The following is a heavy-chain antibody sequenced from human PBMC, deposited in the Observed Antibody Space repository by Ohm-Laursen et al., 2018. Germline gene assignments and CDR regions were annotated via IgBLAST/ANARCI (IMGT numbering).Heavy chain of an antibody. Sequence: QTLSLTCAISGDSVSSNSAAWNWIRQSPSRGLEWLGRTYYRSRWYNDYAVSVKSRITINPDTSKNQFSLQLNSVTPDTAVYYCARSPDGFDYWGQGTLVTVSS. CDR2: TYYRSRWYN. V-gene: IGHV6-1*01. CDR3: ARSPDGFDY. CDR1: GDSVSSNSAA. D-gene: IGHD1-14*01. J-gene: IGHJ4*02.